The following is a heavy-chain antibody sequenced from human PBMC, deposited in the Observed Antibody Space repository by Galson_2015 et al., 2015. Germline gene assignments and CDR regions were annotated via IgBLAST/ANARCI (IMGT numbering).Heavy chain of an antibody. CDR1: GFTFSSYA. Sequence: SLRLSCAASGFTFSSYAMSWVRQAPGKGLEWVSAISGSGGSTYYADSVKGQFTISRDNSKNTLYLQMNSLRAEDTAVYYCAKFPPSSGWYFDYWGQGTLVTVSS. V-gene: IGHV3-23*01. CDR3: AKFPPSSGWYFDY. J-gene: IGHJ4*02. CDR2: ISGSGGST. D-gene: IGHD6-19*01.